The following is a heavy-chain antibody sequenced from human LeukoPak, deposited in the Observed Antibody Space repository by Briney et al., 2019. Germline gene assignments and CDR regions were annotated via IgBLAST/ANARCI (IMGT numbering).Heavy chain of an antibody. V-gene: IGHV1-3*01. Sequence: GASVTVSCKASGYTFINYAIHWVRQAPGQRLEWMGWINPYNGDTEYSQKLQGRVTITKDTSASTAYMDLSTLRSEDTAVYYCARGSSSDWPLEYWGRGILVTVSS. CDR1: GYTFINYA. CDR2: INPYNGDT. J-gene: IGHJ4*02. CDR3: ARGSSSDWPLEY. D-gene: IGHD6-19*01.